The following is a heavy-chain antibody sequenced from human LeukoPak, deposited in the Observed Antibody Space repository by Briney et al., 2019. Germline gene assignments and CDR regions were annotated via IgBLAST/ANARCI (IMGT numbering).Heavy chain of an antibody. CDR1: GGSFSGYY. D-gene: IGHD3-22*01. CDR2: INHSGST. Sequence: KPSETLSLTCAVYGGSFSGYYWSWIRQPPGKGLEWIGEINHSGSTNYNPSLKSRVTISVDTSKNQFSLKLSSVTAADTAVYYCAREGVYYYDSSGSAGAFDIWGQGTMVSVSS. J-gene: IGHJ3*02. CDR3: AREGVYYYDSSGSAGAFDI. V-gene: IGHV4-34*01.